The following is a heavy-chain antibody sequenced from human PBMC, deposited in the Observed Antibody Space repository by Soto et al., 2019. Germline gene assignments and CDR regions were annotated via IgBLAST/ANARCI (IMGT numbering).Heavy chain of an antibody. J-gene: IGHJ1*01. CDR3: AREENCSDGVCYSEYFQR. CDR2: VNPSGGRT. D-gene: IGHD2-15*01. Sequence: QVQLVQSGAEVKKPGASVKVSCKASGYIFTAYSMHWVRQAPGQGLEWMGVVNPSGGRTNYAQKCRGRITMTRDTSTSTVYMDLSSLTSEDTAVYYCAREENCSDGVCYSEYFQRWGQGTLVTVSS. V-gene: IGHV1-46*01. CDR1: GYIFTAYS.